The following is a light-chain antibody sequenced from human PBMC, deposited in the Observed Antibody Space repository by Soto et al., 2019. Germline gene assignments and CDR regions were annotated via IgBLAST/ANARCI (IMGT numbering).Light chain of an antibody. V-gene: IGKV3-20*01. CDR3: QQYGSSPPIT. CDR2: GAS. J-gene: IGKJ5*01. Sequence: LTQSPGTLWLARFARRTFSYGASQSVSSSYLAWYQQKPGQAPRLLIYGASSRATGIPDRFSGSGSGTDFTLTISRLEAEDFAVYYCQQYGSSPPITFGRGTRLEIK. CDR1: QSVSSSY.